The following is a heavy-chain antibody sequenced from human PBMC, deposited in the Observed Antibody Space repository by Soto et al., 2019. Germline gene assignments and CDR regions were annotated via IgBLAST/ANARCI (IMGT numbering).Heavy chain of an antibody. CDR1: GFTFSNYA. J-gene: IGHJ5*01. CDR3: AKGMATILGWFDF. Sequence: GGSLRPSFAASGFTFSNYAMTWVRQSPGKGLEWVSIITSSGSSTHFADSVKGRFTISRDNSKNTLYLQMNTLRAEDTAVYYCAKGMATILGWFDFWGQGTQVTVSS. V-gene: IGHV3-23*01. CDR2: ITSSGSST. D-gene: IGHD5-12*01.